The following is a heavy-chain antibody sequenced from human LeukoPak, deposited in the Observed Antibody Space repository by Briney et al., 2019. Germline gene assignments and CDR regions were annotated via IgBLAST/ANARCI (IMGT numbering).Heavy chain of an antibody. J-gene: IGHJ4*02. V-gene: IGHV4-61*02. CDR3: ARDKVGAQPFDY. D-gene: IGHD1-26*01. Sequence: SQTLSLTSTVSGGSISSGSYYWSWIRQPAGKGLEWIGRIYTSGSTNYNPSLKSRVTISVDTSKNQFSLKLSSVTAADTAVYYCARDKVGAQPFDYWGQGTLVTVSS. CDR2: IYTSGST. CDR1: GGSISSGSYY.